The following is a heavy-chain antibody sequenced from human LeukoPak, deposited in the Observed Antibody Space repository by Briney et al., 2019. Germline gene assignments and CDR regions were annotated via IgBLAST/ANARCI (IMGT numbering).Heavy chain of an antibody. CDR3: ARDRSASPCFDY. D-gene: IGHD1-26*01. Sequence: PGGSLRLSCAASGFTFSSYSMNWVRQASGKGLEWVSSISSSSSYIYYADSVKGRFTISRDNAKNSLYLQMNSLRAEDTAVYYCARDRSASPCFDYWGQGTLVTVSS. CDR1: GFTFSSYS. CDR2: ISSSSSYI. V-gene: IGHV3-21*01. J-gene: IGHJ4*02.